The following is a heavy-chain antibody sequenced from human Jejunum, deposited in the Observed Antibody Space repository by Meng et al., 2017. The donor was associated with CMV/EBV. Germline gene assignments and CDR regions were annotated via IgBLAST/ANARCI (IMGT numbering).Heavy chain of an antibody. CDR3: ARAGLGHNSFDP. V-gene: IGHV3-11*05. Sequence: QGQLGESGGGLVTPGGSLTPSCAASEFTFSDYYMSWIRQAPGKGLEWISYISGNTKVTNYADSVKGRFTISRDNAKNSLYLQMSSLRGEDTAVYYCARAGLGHNSFDPWGQGTLVTVSS. J-gene: IGHJ5*02. CDR1: EFTFSDYY. D-gene: IGHD2-15*01. CDR2: ISGNTKVT.